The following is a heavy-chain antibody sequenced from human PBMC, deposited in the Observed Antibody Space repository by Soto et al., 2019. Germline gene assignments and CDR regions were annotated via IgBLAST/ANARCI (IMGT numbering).Heavy chain of an antibody. V-gene: IGHV3-9*01. J-gene: IGHJ3*01. D-gene: IGHD1-26*01. Sequence: EMQLVESGGGLVQPGRSLRLSCAASGFTFDDYAMHWVRQAPGKGLEWVSGINWNSGSTGYADSVKGRFTISRDNAKNSLYLQMNSLRAEDTALYYCAKDIVGATWVPDAFDSWGQGTMVTVSS. CDR1: GFTFDDYA. CDR2: INWNSGST. CDR3: AKDIVGATWVPDAFDS.